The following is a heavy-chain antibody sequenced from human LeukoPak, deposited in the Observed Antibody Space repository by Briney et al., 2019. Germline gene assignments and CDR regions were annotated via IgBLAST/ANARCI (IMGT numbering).Heavy chain of an antibody. Sequence: SETLSLTCTVSGGSISSGDYYWSWIRQPPGKGLEWIGYIYYSGSTYYNPSLKSRVTISVDTSKNQFSLKLSSVTAGDTAVYYCARKNDSSGYYYDYWGQGTLVTVSS. CDR2: IYYSGST. D-gene: IGHD3-22*01. CDR3: ARKNDSSGYYYDY. J-gene: IGHJ4*02. CDR1: GGSISSGDYY. V-gene: IGHV4-30-4*01.